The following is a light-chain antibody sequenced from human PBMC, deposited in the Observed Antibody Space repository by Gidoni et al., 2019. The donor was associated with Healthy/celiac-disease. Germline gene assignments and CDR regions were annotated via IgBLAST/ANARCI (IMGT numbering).Light chain of an antibody. Sequence: EIVLTQSPATLSLSPGERATLSCRASQSVSSYLAWYQQKPGKAPRLLIYDASTRATGIPARFSGSGSGTDFTLTISSLETEDFAVYYCQQRSNFITFXQXTRLXIK. CDR3: QQRSNFIT. CDR2: DAS. CDR1: QSVSSY. J-gene: IGKJ5*01. V-gene: IGKV3-11*01.